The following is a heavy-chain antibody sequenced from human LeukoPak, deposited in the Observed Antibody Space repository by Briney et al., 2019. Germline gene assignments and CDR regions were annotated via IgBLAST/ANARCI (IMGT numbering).Heavy chain of an antibody. D-gene: IGHD3-3*01. J-gene: IGHJ6*03. CDR2: IDFSGNTI. Sequence: GGSLRLSCAASGFTFSSYGMSWVRQAPGKGLEWVSYIDFSGNTIYYADSVKGRFTISRDNARNSLSLQMISLRAEDTAVYYCARGFGVAYYYYSMDVWGKGTTVTISS. V-gene: IGHV3-48*04. CDR3: ARGFGVAYYYYSMDV. CDR1: GFTFSSYG.